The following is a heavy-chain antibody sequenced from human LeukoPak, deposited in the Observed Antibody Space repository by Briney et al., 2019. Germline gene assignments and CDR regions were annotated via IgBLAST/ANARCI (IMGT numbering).Heavy chain of an antibody. CDR3: AGGYNGWSDY. Sequence: GGTLRLPYAVSGFRYHIKYLHWVTQAPGKGLELVSVIYSGGSTYYADSVKGRFTISRDNSKNTLYGQMNSLRAEDKAVYYCAGGYNGWSDYWGQGTLVTVSS. J-gene: IGHJ4*02. D-gene: IGHD1-26*01. CDR2: IYSGGST. V-gene: IGHV3-66*01. CDR1: GFRYHIKY.